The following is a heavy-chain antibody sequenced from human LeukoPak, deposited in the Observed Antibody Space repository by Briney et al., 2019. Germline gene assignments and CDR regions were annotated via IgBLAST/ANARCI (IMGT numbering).Heavy chain of an antibody. CDR2: IYPDDADT. J-gene: IGHJ3*01. D-gene: IGHD3-22*01. Sequence: GESLKISCQGSGYRFNAYWIAWVRQMPGKGLEWMGIIYPDDADTRYSPSFQGQVTISADKSVRTAYLQWSSLKASDTAMYYCARPNITSYYDSRGYDAFDVWGQGTMVTVSS. CDR1: GYRFNAYW. V-gene: IGHV5-51*01. CDR3: ARPNITSYYDSRGYDAFDV.